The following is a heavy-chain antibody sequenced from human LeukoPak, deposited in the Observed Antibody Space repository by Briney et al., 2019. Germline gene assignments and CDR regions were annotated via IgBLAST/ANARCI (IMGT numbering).Heavy chain of an antibody. V-gene: IGHV3-20*04. Sequence: GGSLRLSCAASGFTFDDYGMSWVRQAPGKGLEWVSGINWNGGSTGYADSVKGRFTISRDNAKNSLYLQINSLRAEDTPLYYCARGGAQLRFLEWLLPNYFDYWGQGTLVTVSS. J-gene: IGHJ4*02. CDR2: INWNGGST. CDR1: GFTFDDYG. CDR3: ARGGAQLRFLEWLLPNYFDY. D-gene: IGHD3-3*01.